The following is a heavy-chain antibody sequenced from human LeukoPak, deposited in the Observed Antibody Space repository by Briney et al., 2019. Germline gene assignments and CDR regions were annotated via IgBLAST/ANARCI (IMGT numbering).Heavy chain of an antibody. CDR1: GFTFVSYA. V-gene: IGHV3-23*01. D-gene: IGHD6-13*01. Sequence: GGSLRLSCAASGFTFVSYAMTWVRQAPGKGLEWVSAIGGSGGHTYYADSVKGRFTISRDNSKNTLYLQMNSLRAEDTAVYYCAKDGKGSSWYYSHYYFDYWSQGTLVTVSS. CDR2: IGGSGGHT. J-gene: IGHJ4*02. CDR3: AKDGKGSSWYYSHYYFDY.